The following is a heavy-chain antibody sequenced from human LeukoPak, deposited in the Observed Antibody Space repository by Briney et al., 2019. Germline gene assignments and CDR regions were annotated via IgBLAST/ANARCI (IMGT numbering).Heavy chain of an antibody. CDR1: GVSFSGYY. V-gene: IGHV4-34*01. D-gene: IGHD6-19*01. J-gene: IGHJ4*02. CDR3: ARAIAVAGLLYYFDY. Sequence: SETLSLTCAVYGVSFSGYYWSWIRQPPGKGLEWIGEINHSGSTNYNPSFKSRVTISVDTSKNQFSLKLSSVTAADTAVYYCARAIAVAGLLYYFDYWGQGTLVTVSS. CDR2: INHSGST.